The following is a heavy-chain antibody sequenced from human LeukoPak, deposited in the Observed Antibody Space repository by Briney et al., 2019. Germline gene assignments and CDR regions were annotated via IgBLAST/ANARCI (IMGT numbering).Heavy chain of an antibody. CDR1: GYTFTGYY. V-gene: IGHV1-2*06. CDR3: ARDYYDSSGYYSGDY. Sequence: ASVKVSCKASGYTFTGYYMHWVRQAPGQGLEWMGRINPNSGGTNYAQKFQGRVTMTRDTSISTAYMELSRLRSDDTAVYYCARDYYDSSGYYSGDYWGQGTLVTVSS. J-gene: IGHJ4*02. D-gene: IGHD3-22*01. CDR2: INPNSGGT.